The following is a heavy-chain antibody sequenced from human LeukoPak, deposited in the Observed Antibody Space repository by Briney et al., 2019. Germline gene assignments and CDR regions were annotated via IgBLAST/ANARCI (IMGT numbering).Heavy chain of an antibody. Sequence: GGSLRLSCEASGFTFSSSAMHWVRQAPGKGLEWVAVISYDGSKKYDADSVKGRFTVSRDNSNNTVYLEMNSLRPEDTAMYYCARGWLRTNPLDPWGQGTLVSVSS. CDR1: GFTFSSSA. CDR2: ISYDGSKK. D-gene: IGHD5-12*01. J-gene: IGHJ5*02. CDR3: ARGWLRTNPLDP. V-gene: IGHV3-30*04.